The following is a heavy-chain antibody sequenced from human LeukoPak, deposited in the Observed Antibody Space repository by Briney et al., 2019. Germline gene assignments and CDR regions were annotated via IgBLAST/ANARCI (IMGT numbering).Heavy chain of an antibody. D-gene: IGHD2-2*01. J-gene: IGHJ4*02. CDR2: ISGSGGST. CDR1: GFTFSSYA. Sequence: GGSLRLSCAASGFTFSSYAMSWVRQAPGKGPEWVSGISGSGGSTHYADSVKGRFTISRDNSKNTLYLQMNSLRAEDTAVYYCAKDRRGCTSTSCYYRFDYWGQGTLVTVSS. CDR3: AKDRRGCTSTSCYYRFDY. V-gene: IGHV3-23*01.